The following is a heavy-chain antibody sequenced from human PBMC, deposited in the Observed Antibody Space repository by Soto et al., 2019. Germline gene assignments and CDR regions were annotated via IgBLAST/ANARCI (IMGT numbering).Heavy chain of an antibody. D-gene: IGHD3-3*01. CDR3: AASNYDFWSGYRSDVDV. Sequence: GGSLRLSCAASGFTFSSYAMSWVRQAPGKGLEWVSAISGSGGSTYYADSVKGRFTISRDNSKNTLYLQMNSLRAEDTAVYYCAASNYDFWSGYRSDVDVWGKGTTVTVSS. J-gene: IGHJ6*04. CDR2: ISGSGGST. CDR1: GFTFSSYA. V-gene: IGHV3-23*01.